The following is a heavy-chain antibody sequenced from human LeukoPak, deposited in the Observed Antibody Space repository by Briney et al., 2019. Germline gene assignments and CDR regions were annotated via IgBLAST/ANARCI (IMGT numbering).Heavy chain of an antibody. D-gene: IGHD3-22*01. CDR2: VYYIGGT. CDR1: SGSINTYY. CDR3: ARGVAYYDSSGYFDS. V-gene: IGHV4-59*01. J-gene: IGHJ4*02. Sequence: PETLSLTCTVSSGSINTYYWSWIRQPPGKGLEWIGYVYYIGGTTYNPSLKSRVTISIDTSKRQFSLKLTSLTAADTAVYYCARGVAYYDSSGYFDSWGQGTLVTVSS.